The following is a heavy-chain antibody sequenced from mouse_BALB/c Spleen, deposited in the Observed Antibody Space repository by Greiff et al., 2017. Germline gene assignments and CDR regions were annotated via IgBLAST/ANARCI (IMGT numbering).Heavy chain of an antibody. CDR3: AREGNYYGYVYYCDY. CDR2: ISNLAYSI. V-gene: IGHV5-15*02. J-gene: IGHJ2*01. D-gene: IGHD1-2*01. Sequence: EVQLQESGGGLVQPGGSRKLSCAASGFTFSDYGMAWVRQAPGKGPEWVAFISNLAYSIYYADTVTGRFTISRENAKNTLYLEMSSLRSEDTAMYYCAREGNYYGYVYYCDYWGQGTTRTVSS. CDR1: GFTFSDYG.